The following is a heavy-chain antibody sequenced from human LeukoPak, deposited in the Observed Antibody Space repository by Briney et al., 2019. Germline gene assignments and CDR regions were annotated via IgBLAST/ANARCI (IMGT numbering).Heavy chain of an antibody. CDR3: ARDDGGGYPAF. CDR2: MYTCGST. V-gene: IGHV4-4*07. J-gene: IGHJ4*02. Sequence: SETLSLTCTISYGSVSSYYWTRIRQPAGKGLEWIGRMYTCGSTNYNPSLKSRVTMSVDTSKNQFSLKLSSVTAADTAVYYCARDDGGGYPAFWGQGTLVTVSS. CDR1: YGSVSSYY. D-gene: IGHD2-15*01.